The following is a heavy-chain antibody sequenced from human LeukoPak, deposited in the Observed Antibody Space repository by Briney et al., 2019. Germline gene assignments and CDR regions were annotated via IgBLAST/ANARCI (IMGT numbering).Heavy chain of an antibody. CDR1: GYTFTSYG. V-gene: IGHV1-18*01. CDR3: ARDGRCPGSYGRDV. CDR2: ISAYNGNT. D-gene: IGHD1-1*01. Sequence: ASVKVSCKASGYTFTSYGISWVRQAPGQGLEWMGWISAYNGNTNYAQTLQGRVTITTDTSTSTAYMELRSLRSDDTAVYYCARDGRCPGSYGRDVWGEGTTVTVSS. J-gene: IGHJ6*04.